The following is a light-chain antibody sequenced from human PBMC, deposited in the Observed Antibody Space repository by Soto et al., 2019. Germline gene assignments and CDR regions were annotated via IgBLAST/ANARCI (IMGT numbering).Light chain of an antibody. CDR1: QSVTTY. V-gene: IGKV3-11*01. J-gene: IGKJ3*01. Sequence: ITLTQSPATLSLSPGERASLSCRASQSVTTYLAWYQHKPGQPPRLLIDDASTRATGIADRFSGSASGTDFTLTISSLEPEDFGVYYCQQRSNWPPIITFGPGTKVDL. CDR3: QQRSNWPPIIT. CDR2: DAS.